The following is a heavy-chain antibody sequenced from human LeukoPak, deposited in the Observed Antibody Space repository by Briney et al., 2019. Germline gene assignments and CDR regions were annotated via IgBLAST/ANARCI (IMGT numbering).Heavy chain of an antibody. V-gene: IGHV5-51*01. CDR3: ASWPHGEHYLYTDY. CDR1: GYSFTSYW. J-gene: IGHJ4*02. Sequence: GESLKISCQGSGYSFTSYWIGWVRQLPGKGLEWMGIIYPGDSDTRYRPSFQGQVTISADKSISTAYLQWSSLKASDTAMYYCASWPHGEHYLYTDYWGQGTLVTVSS. CDR2: IYPGDSDT. D-gene: IGHD3-10*01.